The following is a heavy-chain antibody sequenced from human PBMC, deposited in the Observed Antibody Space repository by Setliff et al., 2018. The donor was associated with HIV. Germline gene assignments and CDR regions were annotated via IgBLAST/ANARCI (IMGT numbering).Heavy chain of an antibody. J-gene: IGHJ5*02. D-gene: IGHD3-10*01. Sequence: SETLSLTCALYGGSFSGYYWSWIRQPPGKGLEWIGEINHSGITNYNQTLKSRLTISLDTSKNQFSLKLSSVTAADTAVYYCSRGQGVYYYGSGSYPNWFDPWGQGSLVTVSS. CDR2: INHSGIT. CDR3: SRGQGVYYYGSGSYPNWFDP. CDR1: GGSFSGYY. V-gene: IGHV4-34*01.